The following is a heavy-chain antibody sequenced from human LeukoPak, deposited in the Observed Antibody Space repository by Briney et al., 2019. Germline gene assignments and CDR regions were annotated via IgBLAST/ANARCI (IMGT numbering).Heavy chain of an antibody. Sequence: SETLSLTCTVSGVSISSYYWSWVRQPPGKGLEWVGYIYYSGSTNYNPSLKSRVTISVDTSKNQFSLKLISVTAADTAVYYCARALAVAGTGLDYWGQGTLVTLSS. CDR1: GVSISSYY. V-gene: IGHV4-59*01. CDR2: IYYSGST. J-gene: IGHJ4*02. D-gene: IGHD6-19*01. CDR3: ARALAVAGTGLDY.